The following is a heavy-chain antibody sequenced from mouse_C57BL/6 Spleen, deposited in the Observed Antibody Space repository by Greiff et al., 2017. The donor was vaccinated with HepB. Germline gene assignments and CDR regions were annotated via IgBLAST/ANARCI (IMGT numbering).Heavy chain of an antibody. Sequence: EVKLVESGGGLVKPGGSLKLSCAASGFTFSDYGMHWVRQAPEKGLEWVAYISSGSSTIYYADTVKGRFTITRDNAKNTLFLQMTSLRSEDTAMYYCARPYYGNYEFAYWGQGTLVTVSA. CDR3: ARPYYGNYEFAY. D-gene: IGHD2-10*01. CDR2: ISSGSSTI. CDR1: GFTFSDYG. V-gene: IGHV5-17*01. J-gene: IGHJ3*01.